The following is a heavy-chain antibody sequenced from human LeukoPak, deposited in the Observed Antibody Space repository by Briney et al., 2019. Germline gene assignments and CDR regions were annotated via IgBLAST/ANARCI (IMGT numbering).Heavy chain of an antibody. V-gene: IGHV1-2*06. CDR3: ARDRSGYSYGEPLDH. Sequence: ASVKVSCXASGYTFTGYYMHWVRQAPGQGLEWLGRMNPNSGGTNDAQNFQGRVTMTRDTSMNTAYMGLSRLRGDDTAVYYCARDRSGYSYGEPLDHWGQGTLVIVSS. CDR1: GYTFTGYY. CDR2: MNPNSGGT. D-gene: IGHD5-18*01. J-gene: IGHJ4*02.